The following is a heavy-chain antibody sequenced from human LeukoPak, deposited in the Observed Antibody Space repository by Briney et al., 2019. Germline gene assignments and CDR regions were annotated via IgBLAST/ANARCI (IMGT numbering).Heavy chain of an antibody. D-gene: IGHD1-1*01. J-gene: IGHJ5*02. Sequence: AGGCLRLSCAASGFSFSSYVMSWVRQAPGKGLEWVSRITGSGGSTYYADSVKGRFTISRDNSKNTLYLQMNSLRAEDTAVYYCAKVPGSTTGMTFDPWGQGTLVTVSS. CDR3: AKVPGSTTGMTFDP. V-gene: IGHV3-23*01. CDR2: ITGSGGST. CDR1: GFSFSSYV.